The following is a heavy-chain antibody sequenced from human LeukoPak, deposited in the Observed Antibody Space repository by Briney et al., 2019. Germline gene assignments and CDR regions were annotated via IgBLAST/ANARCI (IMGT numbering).Heavy chain of an antibody. CDR2: IDPSGVP. V-gene: IGHV1-46*01. D-gene: IGHD1-26*01. J-gene: IGHJ4*02. CDR1: GYTFTSYY. Sequence: GASVKVSCKASGYTFTSYYMHWVRQAPGQGLEWMGIIDPSGVPTYAQKFQGRVTMTRDTSTGTIYMELSSLRSEDTAVYYCAREVGATDYWGQGTLVTVSS. CDR3: AREVGATDY.